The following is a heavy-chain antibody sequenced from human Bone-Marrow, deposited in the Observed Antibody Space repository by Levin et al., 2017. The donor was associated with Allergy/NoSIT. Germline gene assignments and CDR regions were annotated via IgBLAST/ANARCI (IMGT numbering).Heavy chain of an antibody. J-gene: IGHJ5*02. Sequence: NPSETLSLTCTVSGGSIRSYNWNWLRQPPGKGLEWIGDIYETGSTKYNPALKSRVTMSVDMSKNQISLRLSTVTAADTAVYYCAREVYSGSSYSLDPWGQGTLVTVSS. V-gene: IGHV4-59*01. D-gene: IGHD1-26*01. CDR1: GGSIRSYN. CDR3: AREVYSGSSYSLDP. CDR2: IYETGST.